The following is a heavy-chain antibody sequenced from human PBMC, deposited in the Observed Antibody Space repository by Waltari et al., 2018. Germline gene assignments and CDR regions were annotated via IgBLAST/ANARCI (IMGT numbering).Heavy chain of an antibody. CDR3: AREDMVRSPSGYYYYYMDV. CDR2: IYHSGST. D-gene: IGHD3-10*01. J-gene: IGHJ6*03. V-gene: IGHV4-38-2*02. CDR1: GYSISSGYY. Sequence: QVQLQESGPGLVKPSETLSLTCAVSGYSISSGYYWGWIRQPPGKGLEWIGSIYHSGSTHYNPSLKSRVTISVDTAKNQFSLKLSSVTAADTAVYYCAREDMVRSPSGYYYYYMDVWGKGTTVTVSS.